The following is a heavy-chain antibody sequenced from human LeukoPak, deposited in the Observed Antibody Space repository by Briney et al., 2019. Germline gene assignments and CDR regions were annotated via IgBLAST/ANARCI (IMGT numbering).Heavy chain of an antibody. J-gene: IGHJ5*02. V-gene: IGHV3-30-3*01. CDR3: ARDGTYSSGWSSSEPMP. Sequence: GGSLRLSCAASGFTFSSYAMHWVRQAPGKGLEWVAVISYDGSNKYYADSVKGRFTISRDNSKNTLYLQMNSLRAEDTAVYYCARDGTYSSGWSSSEPMPWGQGTLVTVSS. D-gene: IGHD6-19*01. CDR1: GFTFSSYA. CDR2: ISYDGSNK.